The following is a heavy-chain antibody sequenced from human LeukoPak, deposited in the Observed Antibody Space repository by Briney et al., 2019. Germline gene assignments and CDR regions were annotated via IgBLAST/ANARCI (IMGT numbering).Heavy chain of an antibody. CDR1: GGSISSYY. Sequence: NASETLSLTCTVSGGSISSYYWSWIRQPPGKGLEWIGYIYYSGSTNYNPSLKSRVTISVDTSKNQFSLKLSSVTAADTAVYYCARDDYGGKDAFDIWGQGTMVTVSS. D-gene: IGHD4-23*01. V-gene: IGHV4-59*01. CDR2: IYYSGST. J-gene: IGHJ3*02. CDR3: ARDDYGGKDAFDI.